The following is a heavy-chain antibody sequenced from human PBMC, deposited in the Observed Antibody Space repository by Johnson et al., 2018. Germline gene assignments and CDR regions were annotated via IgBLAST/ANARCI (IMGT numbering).Heavy chain of an antibody. J-gene: IGHJ3*02. CDR1: GGSISSSSYY. CDR2: IYYSGST. V-gene: IGHV4-39*07. Sequence: QVQLQESGPGLVKPSETLSLTCTVSGGSISSSSYYWGWIRQPPGKGLEWIGSIYYSGSTYYNPSLKSRVTISVDTSKNQFSLKLSSVTAADTAVYYCARVYYYDSSAFDAFDIWGQGTMVTVSS. CDR3: ARVYYYDSSAFDAFDI. D-gene: IGHD3-22*01.